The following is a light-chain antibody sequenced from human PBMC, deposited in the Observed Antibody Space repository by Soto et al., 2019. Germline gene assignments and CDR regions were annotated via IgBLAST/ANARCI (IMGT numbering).Light chain of an antibody. CDR1: QRISGN. CDR2: GAS. J-gene: IGKJ5*01. V-gene: IGKV3-15*01. Sequence: ERVMTQSPGTPSLSTAKKPTLCCXXSQRISGNLVWYQQKPGQAPRLLIYGASTRATGIPARFSGSGSGTEFTLTISSLQSEDFAVYYCQQYNNWPQITFGQGTRLEIK. CDR3: QQYNNWPQIT.